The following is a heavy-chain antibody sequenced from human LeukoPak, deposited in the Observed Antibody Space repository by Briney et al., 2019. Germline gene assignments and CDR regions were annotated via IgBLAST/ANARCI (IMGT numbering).Heavy chain of an antibody. CDR3: ATYRQVLLPFES. J-gene: IGHJ4*02. CDR1: GFTFSTFS. Sequence: GGALRISRGASGFTFSTFSLVWVRQPPGEGVGGVSSIFPSGGEIHYADSVRGRFTISRDNSKSTLSLQMNSLRAEDTAIYYCATYRQVLLPFESWGQGTLVTVPS. D-gene: IGHD2-8*02. CDR2: IFPSGGEI. V-gene: IGHV3-23*01.